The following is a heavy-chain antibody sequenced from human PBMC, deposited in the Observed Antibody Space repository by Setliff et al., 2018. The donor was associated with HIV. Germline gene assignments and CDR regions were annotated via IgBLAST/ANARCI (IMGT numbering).Heavy chain of an antibody. CDR2: THTTGNT. D-gene: IGHD5-18*01. V-gene: IGHV4-4*08. CDR1: GDSIGYYY. CDR3: ARGKKGIQLWSPRGFYFDY. Sequence: SETLSLTCTVSGDSIGYYYWTWIRQPPGKRLEWIGYTHTTGNTNYNPSLKGRVTMSVDTSNNQFSLRLTSVTAADTAVYFCARGKKGIQLWSPRGFYFDYWGQGTLVTVSS. J-gene: IGHJ4*02.